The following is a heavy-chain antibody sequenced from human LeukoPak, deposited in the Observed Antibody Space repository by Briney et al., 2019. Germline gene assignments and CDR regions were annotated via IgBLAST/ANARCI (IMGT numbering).Heavy chain of an antibody. CDR3: ARHGGSWFYFDY. CDR1: GGSISSYY. Sequence: SGALSLTCTVSGGSISSYYWSWIRQPPGKGLDWIGYIYYSGRTNYNPSLKSRVTISVDTSKNRFSLKLSSVTAADTAVYYCARHGGSWFYFDYWGQGTLVTVSS. J-gene: IGHJ4*02. CDR2: IYYSGRT. D-gene: IGHD6-13*01. V-gene: IGHV4-59*08.